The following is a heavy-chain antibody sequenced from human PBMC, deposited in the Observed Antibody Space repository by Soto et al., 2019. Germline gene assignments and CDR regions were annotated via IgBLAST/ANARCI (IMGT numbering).Heavy chain of an antibody. CDR3: ATVRVGATLYYYYGMDV. D-gene: IGHD1-26*01. V-gene: IGHV1-24*01. CDR1: GYTLTELS. J-gene: IGHJ6*02. Sequence: ASVKVSCEVSGYTLTELSMHWVRQAPGKGLEWMGGFDPEDGETIYAQKFQGRVTMTEDTSTDTAYMELSSLRSEDTAVYYCATVRVGATLYYYYGMDVWGQGTTVTVSS. CDR2: FDPEDGET.